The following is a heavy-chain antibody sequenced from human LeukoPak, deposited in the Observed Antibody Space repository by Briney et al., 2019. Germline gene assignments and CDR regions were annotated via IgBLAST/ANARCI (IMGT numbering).Heavy chain of an antibody. CDR2: ISAYNGNT. CDR3: ARDEGIAVAGNWFDP. Sequence: ASVKVSCKASGYTFTNYGISWVRQAPGQGLEWMGWISAYNGNTNYAQKLQGRVTMTTDTSTSTAYMELRSLRSDDTAVYYCARDEGIAVAGNWFDPWGQGTLVTVSS. D-gene: IGHD6-19*01. J-gene: IGHJ5*02. CDR1: GYTFTNYG. V-gene: IGHV1-18*01.